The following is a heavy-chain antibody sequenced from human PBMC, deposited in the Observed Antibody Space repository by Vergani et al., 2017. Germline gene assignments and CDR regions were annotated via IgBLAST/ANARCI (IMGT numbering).Heavy chain of an antibody. CDR3: AKVPVGYWSSTSCDY. D-gene: IGHD2-2*01. V-gene: IGHV3-23*01. CDR1: GFSFPGYA. CDR2: VSGSSATP. J-gene: IGHJ4*02. Sequence: EVQLLESGGGLVQPGGSLRLSCAASGFSFPGYAMSWVRQAPGKGLEWVSSVSGSSATPYYADSVKGRFIISRDNSKNTLHLQMNSLRADDTAVYYCAKVPVGYWSSTSCDYWGQGTLVTVSS.